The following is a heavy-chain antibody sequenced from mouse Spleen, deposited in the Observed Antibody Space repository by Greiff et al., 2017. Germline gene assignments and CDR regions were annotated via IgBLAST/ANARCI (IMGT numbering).Heavy chain of an antibody. V-gene: IGHV1-69*01. CDR3: ARGYYDYDCYFDY. CDR2: IDPSDSYT. J-gene: IGHJ2*01. D-gene: IGHD2-4*01. Sequence: QVQLQQPGAELVMPGASVKLSCKASGYTFTSYWMHWVKQRPGQGLEWIGEIDPSDSYTNYNQKFKGKATLTVDKSSSTAYMQLSSLTSEDSAVYYCARGYYDYDCYFDYWGQGTTLTVSS. CDR1: GYTFTSYW.